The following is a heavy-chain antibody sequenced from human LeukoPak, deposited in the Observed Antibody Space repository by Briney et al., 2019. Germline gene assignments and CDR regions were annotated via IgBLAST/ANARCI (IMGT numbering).Heavy chain of an antibody. D-gene: IGHD6-13*01. CDR1: DDSINTYY. CDR2: IYHSGST. J-gene: IGHJ6*03. Sequence: SETLSLTCTVSDDSINTYYWSWIRQPPGKGLEWIGYIYHSGSTNYNPSLRSRVTISVDTSKSQLSLKLNSVTAADTAVYYCASQYSSSWSYMDVWGKGTTVTVSS. CDR3: ASQYSSSWSYMDV. V-gene: IGHV4-59*01.